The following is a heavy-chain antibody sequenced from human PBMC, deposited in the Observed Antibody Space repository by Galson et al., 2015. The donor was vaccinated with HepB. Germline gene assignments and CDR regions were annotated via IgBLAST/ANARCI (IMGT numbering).Heavy chain of an antibody. CDR1: GYTFTSYG. J-gene: IGHJ4*02. CDR3: ARDHIYSSSSWWGSFDY. D-gene: IGHD6-6*01. CDR2: ISAYNGNT. V-gene: IGHV1-18*01. Sequence: SVKVSCKASGYTFTSYGISWVRQAPGQGLEWMGWISAYNGNTNYAQKLQGRVTMTTDTSTSTAYMELRSLRSDDTAVYYCARDHIYSSSSWWGSFDYWGQGTLVTVSS.